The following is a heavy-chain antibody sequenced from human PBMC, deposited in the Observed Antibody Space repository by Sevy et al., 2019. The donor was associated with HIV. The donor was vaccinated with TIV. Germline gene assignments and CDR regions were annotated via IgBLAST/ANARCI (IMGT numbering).Heavy chain of an antibody. D-gene: IGHD1-26*01. J-gene: IGHJ1*01. V-gene: IGHV4-4*02. CDR1: GGSISSSNW. CDR2: IYHSGST. Sequence: SETLSLTCAVSGGSISSSNWWSWVRQPPGKGLEWIGEIYHSGSTNYNPSLKSRVTISVDKSKNQFSLKLSSVTAADTAVYYCARGEWELLIERAEYFQHWGQGTLVTVSS. CDR3: ARGEWELLIERAEYFQH.